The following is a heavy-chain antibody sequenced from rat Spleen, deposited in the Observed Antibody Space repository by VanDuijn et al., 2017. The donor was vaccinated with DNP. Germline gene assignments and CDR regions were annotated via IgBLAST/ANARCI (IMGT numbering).Heavy chain of an antibody. CDR1: GFTFSNYD. D-gene: IGHD1-1*01. Sequence: EVQLVESGGGLVQPGRSLKLSCAASGFTFSNYDMAWVRQAPTKGLEWVASISTSGGSTYYRDSVKGRFTISRDNAKSNLYLQMNSLKSEDTATYYCASTVVTLFDYWGQGVMVTVSS. V-gene: IGHV5-25*01. CDR2: ISTSGGST. J-gene: IGHJ2*01. CDR3: ASTVVTLFDY.